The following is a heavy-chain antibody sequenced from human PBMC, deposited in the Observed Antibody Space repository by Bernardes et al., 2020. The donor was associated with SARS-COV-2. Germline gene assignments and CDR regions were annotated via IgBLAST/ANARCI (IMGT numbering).Heavy chain of an antibody. CDR3: ARGATYRNNWYLSF. D-gene: IGHD6-13*01. CDR1: GFTFSSYW. Sequence: GGSLRLSCAASGFTFSSYWMHWVRQAPGKGLVWVSRINSDGSSTNYADSVKGRFTISRDNAKNTLYVQMNSLRAEDTAVYYCARGATYRNNWYLSFGGPGTLVSVAS. CDR2: INSDGSST. J-gene: IGHJ4*02. V-gene: IGHV3-74*01.